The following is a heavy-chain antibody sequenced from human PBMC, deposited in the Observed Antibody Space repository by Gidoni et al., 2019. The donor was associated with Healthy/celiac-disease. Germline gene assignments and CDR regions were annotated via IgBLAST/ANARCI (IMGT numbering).Heavy chain of an antibody. D-gene: IGHD3-22*01. V-gene: IGHV3-7*01. Sequence: EVQLVESGGGLVQPGGSLRLSCAASVFTFSSYWMGWVRQAPGKGLEWVANIKQDGSEKYYVDSVKGRFTISRDNAKNSLYLQMNSLRAEDTAVYYCARDNYDSSGYYLWVAFDIWGQGTMVTVSS. CDR3: ARDNYDSSGYYLWVAFDI. CDR1: VFTFSSYW. CDR2: IKQDGSEK. J-gene: IGHJ3*02.